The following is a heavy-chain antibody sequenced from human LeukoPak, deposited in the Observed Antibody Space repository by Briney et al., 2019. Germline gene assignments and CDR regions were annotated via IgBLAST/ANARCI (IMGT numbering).Heavy chain of an antibody. Sequence: GGSLRLSCAASGFTFNNYAMGWVRQAPGKGLEWVSAISGSGGSTYYADSVKGRFTISRDNSKNTLYLQMNSLRAEDTAVYYCAKGLPPYSSGWYGASDYWGQGTLVTVSS. CDR2: ISGSGGST. V-gene: IGHV3-23*01. CDR3: AKGLPPYSSGWYGASDY. CDR1: GFTFNNYA. D-gene: IGHD6-19*01. J-gene: IGHJ4*02.